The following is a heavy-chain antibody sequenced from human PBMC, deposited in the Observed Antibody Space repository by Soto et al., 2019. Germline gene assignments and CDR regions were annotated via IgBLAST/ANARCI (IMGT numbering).Heavy chain of an antibody. D-gene: IGHD2-8*01. J-gene: IGHJ5*02. CDR3: AHTESDCTNGVCYTTWFDP. CDR1: GFSLSTSGVG. V-gene: IGHV2-5*01. Sequence: QITLKESGPTLVKPTQTLTLTCTFSGFSLSTSGVGVGWIRQPPGKALEWLALIYWSDDKPYSPSLKSRLTITKDTSRNQVVLTMTNMDPVDTATYYCAHTESDCTNGVCYTTWFDPWGQGTLVTVSS. CDR2: IYWSDDK.